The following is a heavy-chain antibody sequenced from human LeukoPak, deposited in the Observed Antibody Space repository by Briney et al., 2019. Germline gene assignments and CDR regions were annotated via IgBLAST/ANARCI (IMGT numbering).Heavy chain of an antibody. J-gene: IGHJ4*02. V-gene: IGHV4-39*01. CDR2: IYYSGNT. CDR3: ARQTGSGLFILP. D-gene: IGHD3/OR15-3a*01. Sequence: PSETLSLTCTVSGVSISVSNSYWGWIRQPPGKGLEWIVSIYYSGNTYYNASLKSQVSISIDTSNNQFSLKLTSVTAADTAVYYCARQTGSGLFILPGGQGTLVTVSS. CDR1: GVSISVSNSY.